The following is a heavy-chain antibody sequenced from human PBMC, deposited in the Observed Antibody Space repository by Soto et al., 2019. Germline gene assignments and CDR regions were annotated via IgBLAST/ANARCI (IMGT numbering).Heavy chain of an antibody. D-gene: IGHD3-3*01. J-gene: IGHJ4*02. Sequence: QVQLVESGGDVVQPGRSLRLSCTASGFTFNSYAIHWVRQAPAKGLEWVAFILSDGSKKYYADSVKGRFTLSRDNSKNALYAQMNNLRIVEAAVSYCTRGDLDSPSGSHTPYFGYWGQGTLVTVSS. CDR3: TRGDLDSPSGSHTPYFGY. CDR1: GFTFNSYA. V-gene: IGHV3-30-3*01. CDR2: ILSDGSKK.